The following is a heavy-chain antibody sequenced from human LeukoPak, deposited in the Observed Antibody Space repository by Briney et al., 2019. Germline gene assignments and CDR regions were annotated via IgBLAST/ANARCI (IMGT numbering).Heavy chain of an antibody. Sequence: GGSLRLSCAASGFTFSNYWMSWVRQAPGKGLEWVANIKQEGSEKYYVDSMKGRFTISRDNAKNSLYLQMNSLRAEDTAVYYCASQSSSGWFQWGQGTLVTVSS. CDR1: GFTFSNYW. V-gene: IGHV3-7*01. CDR2: IKQEGSEK. CDR3: ASQSSSGWFQ. D-gene: IGHD6-19*01. J-gene: IGHJ4*02.